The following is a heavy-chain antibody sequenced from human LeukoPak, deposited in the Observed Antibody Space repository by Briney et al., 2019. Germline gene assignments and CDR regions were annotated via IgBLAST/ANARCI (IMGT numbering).Heavy chain of an antibody. CDR3: ARDLNDNSGH. D-gene: IGHD3-22*01. V-gene: IGHV3-7*01. Sequence: GGSLRLSWAASGFTFSSYWMSWVRQAPGKGLEWGANIKEDGSRNHYVDSVKGRFTISRDNAENSLYLQMNSLRAEDTAVYYCARDLNDNSGHWGQGTLVTVSS. J-gene: IGHJ4*02. CDR1: GFTFSSYW. CDR2: IKEDGSRN.